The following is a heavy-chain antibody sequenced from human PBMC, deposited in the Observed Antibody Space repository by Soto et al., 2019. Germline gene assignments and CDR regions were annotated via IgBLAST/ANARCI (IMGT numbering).Heavy chain of an antibody. D-gene: IGHD1-20*01. V-gene: IGHV5-51*01. Sequence: PGESLKISCKGSGYTFAHYWIVWVRQMPGRGLEWMGLIYPDDSQTRYSPSFQGQITISADKSTNTASLQWSSLEASDTAMYYCARYNPPSLAGNWFDPWGQGTLVTVSS. CDR2: IYPDDSQT. CDR1: GYTFAHYW. CDR3: ARYNPPSLAGNWFDP. J-gene: IGHJ5*02.